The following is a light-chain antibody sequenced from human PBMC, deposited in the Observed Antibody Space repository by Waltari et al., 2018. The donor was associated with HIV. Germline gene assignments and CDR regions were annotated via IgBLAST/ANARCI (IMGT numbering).Light chain of an antibody. Sequence: DIVITQSQQSLGMSLGARATINCTASPSVLYTSNNKNYLAWYQQKPGQPPQVILYSAPTRKSGVPDRFSGSGSGTNFALTINSLEADDVADYFCQKDYSTPFTFGPGTKVDI. CDR3: QKDYSTPFT. V-gene: IGKV4-1*01. J-gene: IGKJ3*01. CDR1: PSVLYTSNNKNY. CDR2: SAP.